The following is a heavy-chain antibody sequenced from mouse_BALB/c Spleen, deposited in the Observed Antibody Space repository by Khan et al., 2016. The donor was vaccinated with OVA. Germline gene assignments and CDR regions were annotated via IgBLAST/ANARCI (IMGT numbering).Heavy chain of an antibody. Sequence: QVQLKQSGPGLVAPSQSLSFTCTVSGFSLTDYGVSWIRQPPGKGLAWLGVIWGGGSTYYNSALKSRLSISKDNSKSQVFLKMNSLQTDDTAMYYCAKGVWSYYFAVDYWGQGTSVTVSS. D-gene: IGHD2-10*02. V-gene: IGHV2-6-5*01. J-gene: IGHJ4*01. CDR3: AKGVWSYYFAVDY. CDR2: IWGGGST. CDR1: GFSLTDYG.